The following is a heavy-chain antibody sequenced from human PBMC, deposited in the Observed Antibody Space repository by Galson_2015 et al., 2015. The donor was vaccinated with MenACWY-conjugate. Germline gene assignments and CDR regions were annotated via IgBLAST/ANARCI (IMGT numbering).Heavy chain of an antibody. CDR2: TSYDGSKK. CDR3: ARDQQGYNSSLYRSFDY. CDR1: GFTISSYA. V-gene: IGHV3-30*04. J-gene: IGHJ4*02. D-gene: IGHD6-13*01. Sequence: LRLSCAASGFTISSYAMHWVRQAPGKGLEWVAVTSYDGSKKYYADSVKGRFTISRDNSKNTLYLQMNSLRDEDTAVYFCARDQQGYNSSLYRSFDYWGQGTLVTVSS.